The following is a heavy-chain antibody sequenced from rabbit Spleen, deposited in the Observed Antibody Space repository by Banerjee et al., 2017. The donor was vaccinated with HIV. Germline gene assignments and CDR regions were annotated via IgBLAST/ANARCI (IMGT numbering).Heavy chain of an antibody. CDR2: IYAGNSGDP. D-gene: IGHD4-1*01. J-gene: IGHJ4*01. CDR1: GFSFSSRYY. CDR3: AREPSIGWGVVSFYFTL. Sequence: QSLEESGGDLVKPGASLTLTCTASGFSFSSRYYMCWVRQAPGKGLEWIACIYAGNSGDPCYGSWAKGRFTISKTSSTPVTLQMTSLTAADTATYFCAREPSIGWGVVSFYFTLWGPGTLVTVS. V-gene: IGHV1S40*01.